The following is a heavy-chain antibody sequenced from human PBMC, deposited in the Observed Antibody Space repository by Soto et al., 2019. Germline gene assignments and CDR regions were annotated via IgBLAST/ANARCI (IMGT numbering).Heavy chain of an antibody. J-gene: IGHJ4*02. V-gene: IGHV1-69*13. D-gene: IGHD3-22*01. CDR2: IIPIFGTA. CDR1: AGTLSSDD. Sequence: SLNVSWKASAGTLSSDDSSWMRQAPRQGLEWMGGIIPIFGTANYAQKFQGRVTITADESTSTAYMELSSLRSEDTAVYYCARDRAYYDSSGYDFDYWGQGTLVTVSS. CDR3: ARDRAYYDSSGYDFDY.